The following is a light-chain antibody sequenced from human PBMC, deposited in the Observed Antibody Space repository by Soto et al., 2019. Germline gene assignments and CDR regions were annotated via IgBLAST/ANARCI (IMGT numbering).Light chain of an antibody. J-gene: IGKJ1*01. V-gene: IGKV3-20*01. CDR1: QSISSTY. CDR3: QQYGGSPET. Sequence: IPLSQSPVALSFSPGERSTLSCMASQSISSTYLAWYQQKPGQAPRLLIHDVYNRATGIPDRFSGSGSGTDFTLTISRLEPEDFAVYYCQQYGGSPETFGQGTKVDIK. CDR2: DVY.